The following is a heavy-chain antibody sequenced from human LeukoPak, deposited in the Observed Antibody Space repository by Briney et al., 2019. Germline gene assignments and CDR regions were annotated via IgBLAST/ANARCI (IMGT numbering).Heavy chain of an antibody. CDR1: GGPFSGYY. D-gene: IGHD4-11*01. CDR3: AREAGDAVTTNGPDFDY. V-gene: IGHV4-34*01. Sequence: SETLSLTCAVYGGPFSGYYWSWIRQPPGKGLEWIGEINHSGSTNYNPSLKSRVTISVDTSKNQFSLKLSSVTAADTAVYYCAREAGDAVTTNGPDFDYWGQGTLVTVSS. CDR2: INHSGST. J-gene: IGHJ4*02.